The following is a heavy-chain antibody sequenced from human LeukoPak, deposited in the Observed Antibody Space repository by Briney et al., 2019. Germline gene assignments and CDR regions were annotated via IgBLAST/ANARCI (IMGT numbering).Heavy chain of an antibody. CDR2: IYHSGST. Sequence: SETLSLTCTVSGGSISSGGYFWSWIRQPPGKGLEWIGYIYHSGSTYYNPSLKSRVTISVDRSKNQFSLNLSSVTAADTAVYYCARNEYNWNPYFDYWGQGTLVTVSS. D-gene: IGHD1-20*01. V-gene: IGHV4-30-2*01. J-gene: IGHJ4*02. CDR3: ARNEYNWNPYFDY. CDR1: GGSISSGGYF.